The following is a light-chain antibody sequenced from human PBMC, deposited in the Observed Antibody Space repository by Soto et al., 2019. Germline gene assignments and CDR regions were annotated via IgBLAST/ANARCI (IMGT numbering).Light chain of an antibody. Sequence: DIQMTQSPSSLSASVGDRVTITCRASQSISNFLTWYQQKPGKAPNLLIYGASSLQSGVPSRFSGSGAGTDFTLTITSLQPEDFATYYCQQSYNTPPYTFGPGTRLEIK. CDR2: GAS. V-gene: IGKV1-39*01. CDR1: QSISNF. J-gene: IGKJ2*01. CDR3: QQSYNTPPYT.